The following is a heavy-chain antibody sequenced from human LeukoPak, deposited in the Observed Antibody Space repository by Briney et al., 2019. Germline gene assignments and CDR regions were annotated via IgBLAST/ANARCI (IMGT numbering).Heavy chain of an antibody. J-gene: IGHJ6*02. CDR3: ARDLSVRLEGVNYEFYYYGMDV. CDR1: GFTFSSYW. V-gene: IGHV3-7*01. CDR2: IKQDGSEK. Sequence: GGSLRLSCAASGFTFSSYWMSWVRQAPGKGLEWVAQIKQDGSEKYYVDLVKGRFTISRDNAKNSLYLQMDSLRAEDTAVYYCARDLSVRLEGVNYEFYYYGMDVWGQGTTVTVSS. D-gene: IGHD3-16*01.